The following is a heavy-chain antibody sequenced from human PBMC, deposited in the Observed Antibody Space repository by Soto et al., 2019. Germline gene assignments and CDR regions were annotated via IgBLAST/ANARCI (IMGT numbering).Heavy chain of an antibody. CDR3: ATDPGGTRWFGVHGYLDS. CDR2: FIPVFGTA. V-gene: IGHV1-69*01. D-gene: IGHD3-10*01. J-gene: IGHJ4*02. Sequence: QVQLVQSGAEIKKPGGSVKVSCKASGGTFSNYGISWVRQAPGQGLKWVGGFIPVFGTANYAHKFRDRVTLSADESTATAYMEVRNLRSDDTGIYYCATDPGGTRWFGVHGYLDSWGQGTLVTVSS. CDR1: GGTFSNYG.